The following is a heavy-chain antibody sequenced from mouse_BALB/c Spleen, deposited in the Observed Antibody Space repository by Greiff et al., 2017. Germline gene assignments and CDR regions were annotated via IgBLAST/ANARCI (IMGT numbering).Heavy chain of an antibody. CDR1: GFNIKDTY. CDR3: AVRGGAWFAY. CDR2: IDPANGNT. J-gene: IGHJ3*01. Sequence: EVQGVESGAELVKPGASVKLSCTASGFNIKDTYMHWVKQRPEQGLEWIGRIDPANGNTKYDPKFQGKATITADTSSNTAYLQLSSLTSEDTAVYYCAVRGGAWFAYWGQGTLVTVSA. V-gene: IGHV14-3*02.